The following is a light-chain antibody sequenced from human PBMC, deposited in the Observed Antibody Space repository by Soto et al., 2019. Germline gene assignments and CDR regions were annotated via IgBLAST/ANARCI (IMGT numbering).Light chain of an antibody. V-gene: IGLV4-69*01. Sequence: QPVLTQSPSASASLGASVKLTCTLSSGHSSYAIAWHQQQPEKGPRYLMKLNSDGSHSKGDGIPDRFSGSSSGAERYLTISSLQSEDEADYYCQTWGTGIHKVFRGGTQLTVL. J-gene: IGLJ2*01. CDR1: SGHSSYA. CDR2: LNSDGSH. CDR3: QTWGTGIHKV.